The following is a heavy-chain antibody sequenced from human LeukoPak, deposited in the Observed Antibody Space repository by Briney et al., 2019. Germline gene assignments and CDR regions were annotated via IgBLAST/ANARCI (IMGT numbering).Heavy chain of an antibody. D-gene: IGHD3-10*01. V-gene: IGHV3-48*03. CDR1: GFTFSSYE. J-gene: IGHJ6*04. CDR3: ARLAYGSGPYGMDV. Sequence: GGSLRLSCAASGFTFSSYEMNWVRQAPGKGLEWVSYISSSGSTIYYADSVKGRFTISRDNAKNSLYLQMNSLRAKDTAVYYCARLAYGSGPYGMDVWGKGTTVTVSS. CDR2: ISSSGSTI.